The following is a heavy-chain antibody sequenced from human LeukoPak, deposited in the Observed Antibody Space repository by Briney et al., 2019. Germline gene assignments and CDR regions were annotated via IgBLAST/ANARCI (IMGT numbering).Heavy chain of an antibody. CDR3: ARRTIKSRSSLDAFDI. J-gene: IGHJ3*02. D-gene: IGHD6-6*01. V-gene: IGHV5-51*01. CDR1: GYSFTSYW. CDR2: IYPGDSDT. Sequence: GESLKISCKGYGYSFTSYWIGWVRQMPGKGLEWMGIIYPGDSDTRYSPSFQGQVTISADKSISTAYLQWSSLKASDTAMYYCARRTIKSRSSLDAFDIWGQGTLVTVSS.